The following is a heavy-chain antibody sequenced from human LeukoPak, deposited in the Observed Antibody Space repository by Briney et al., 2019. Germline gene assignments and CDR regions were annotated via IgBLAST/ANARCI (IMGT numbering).Heavy chain of an antibody. J-gene: IGHJ4*02. CDR1: GSTVSSNY. Sequence: GGSLRLSCAASGSTVSSNYMSWVRQAPGKGLEWVSVIYSGGSTYYADSVKGRFTISRHNSKNTLYLQMNSLRAEDTAVYYCARSGGFDIFNFDYWGQGTLVTVSS. CDR3: ARSGGFDIFNFDY. D-gene: IGHD2-21*01. CDR2: IYSGGST. V-gene: IGHV3-53*04.